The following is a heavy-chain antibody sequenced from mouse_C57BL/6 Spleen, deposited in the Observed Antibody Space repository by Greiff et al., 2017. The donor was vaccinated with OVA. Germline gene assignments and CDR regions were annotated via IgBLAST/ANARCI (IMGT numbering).Heavy chain of an antibody. D-gene: IGHD2-5*01. Sequence: QVQLQQSGAELVKPGASVKLSCKASGYTFTSYWMQWVKQRPGQGLEWIGEIDPSDSYTNYNQKFKGKATLTVDTSSSTAYMQLSSLTSEDSAVYYCASKTYSNYEAYWGQGTLVTVSA. CDR1: GYTFTSYW. CDR2: IDPSDSYT. J-gene: IGHJ3*01. CDR3: ASKTYSNYEAY. V-gene: IGHV1-50*01.